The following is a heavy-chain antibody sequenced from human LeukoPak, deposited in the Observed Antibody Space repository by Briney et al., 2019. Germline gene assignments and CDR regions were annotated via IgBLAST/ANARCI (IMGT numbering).Heavy chain of an antibody. V-gene: IGHV3-7*01. J-gene: IGHJ3*02. Sequence: GGYLRLSCSASGFTCSSYWLGWLRQAPGRGLEGVANIKQDGSEKDQMDSGKGRFTISRDNGKDSLYLQMNSLRAEDTAVYYCASLSYSGESAFDIWGQGTTVTVSS. CDR2: IKQDGSEK. CDR3: ASLSYSGESAFDI. D-gene: IGHD1-26*01. CDR1: GFTCSSYW.